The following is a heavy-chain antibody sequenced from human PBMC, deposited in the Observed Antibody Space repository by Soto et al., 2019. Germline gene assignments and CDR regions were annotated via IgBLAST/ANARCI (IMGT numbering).Heavy chain of an antibody. J-gene: IGHJ4*02. CDR3: ARDTALAFDY. Sequence: ASLKVSCKASGYTFINYDFSWVRQAPGQGLEWMGWISGHNGNTKYAQKFQGRVTVTTDTSTTTAYMDLRSLRSDDTAAYYCARDTALAFDYWGQGTLVPVSS. D-gene: IGHD4-17*01. CDR2: ISGHNGNT. CDR1: GYTFINYD. V-gene: IGHV1-18*01.